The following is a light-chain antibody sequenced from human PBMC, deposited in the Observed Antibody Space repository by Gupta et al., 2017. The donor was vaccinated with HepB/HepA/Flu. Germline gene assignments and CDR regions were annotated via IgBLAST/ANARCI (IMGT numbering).Light chain of an antibody. J-gene: IGLJ2*01. V-gene: IGLV1-40*01. CDR3: QAYDSSLSGSV. CDR2: GNI. Sequence: QSVLTQPPSVSGAPGHRVAISCTGSSPNIWAGYGEHWYQQRPGTAPKLLIYGNINRPSGVPDRFTGSKSGTSASLAITGLQAEDEADYYCQAYDSSLSGSVFGGGTKLTVL. CDR1: SPNIWAGYG.